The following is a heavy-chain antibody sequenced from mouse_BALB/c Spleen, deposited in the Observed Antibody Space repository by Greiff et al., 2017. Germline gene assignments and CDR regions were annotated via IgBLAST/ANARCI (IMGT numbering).Heavy chain of an antibody. V-gene: IGHV1-63*02. CDR2: IYPGGGYT. D-gene: IGHD2-4*01. CDR1: GYTFTNYW. CDR3: ARGGDDYLYYAMDY. Sequence: QVQLQQSGAELVRPGTSVKISCKASGYTFTNYWLGWVKQRPGHGLEWIGDIYPGGGYTNYNEKFKGKATLTADTSSSTAYMQLSSLTSEDSAVYYCARGGDDYLYYAMDYWGQGTSVTVSS. J-gene: IGHJ4*01.